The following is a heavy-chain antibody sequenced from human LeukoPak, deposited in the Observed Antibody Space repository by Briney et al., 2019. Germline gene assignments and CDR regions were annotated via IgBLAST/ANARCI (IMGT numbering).Heavy chain of an antibody. J-gene: IGHJ4*02. D-gene: IGHD6-19*01. CDR2: IYTSGST. CDR1: GGSISSGSYY. Sequence: SQTLSLTCTVSGGSISSGSYYWSWIRQPAGKGLEWIGRIYTSGSTNYNPSLKSRVTISVDTSKNQFSLKLSSVTAADTAVYYCAIVKVAGYSSGWYLGYFDYWGQGTLVTVSS. CDR3: AIVKVAGYSSGWYLGYFDY. V-gene: IGHV4-61*02.